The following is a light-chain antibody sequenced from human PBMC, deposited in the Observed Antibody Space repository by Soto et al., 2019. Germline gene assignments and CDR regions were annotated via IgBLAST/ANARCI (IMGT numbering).Light chain of an antibody. J-gene: IGLJ3*02. Sequence: SYVLTQPQSVSVAPGKTARIPCVGNNIGSKSVHWYLQKSGQAPVLVIYYDDDRPSGIPERISGSNAGDTATLTISRVEAGDEADYYCHVWDRSTDHWVFGGGTKLTVL. V-gene: IGLV3-21*04. CDR3: HVWDRSTDHWV. CDR1: NIGSKS. CDR2: YDD.